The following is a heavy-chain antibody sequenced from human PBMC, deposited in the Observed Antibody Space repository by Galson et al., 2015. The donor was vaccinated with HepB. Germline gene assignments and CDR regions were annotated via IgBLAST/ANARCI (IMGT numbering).Heavy chain of an antibody. D-gene: IGHD6-6*01. J-gene: IGHJ4*02. V-gene: IGHV3-11*01. CDR3: ARASLYSSSSGAFDY. CDR1: GFTFSDYY. CDR2: ISSSGSTI. Sequence: SLRLSCAASGFTFSDYYMSWIRQAPGKGLEWVSYISSSGSTIYYADSVKGRFTISRDNAKNSLYLQMNSLRAEDTAVYYCARASLYSSSSGAFDYWGQGTLVTVSS.